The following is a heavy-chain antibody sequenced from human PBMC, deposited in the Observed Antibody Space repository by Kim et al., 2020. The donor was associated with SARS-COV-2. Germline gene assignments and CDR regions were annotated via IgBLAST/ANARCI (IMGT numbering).Heavy chain of an antibody. CDR1: GFTFSDYY. V-gene: IGHV3-11*05. CDR3: ARVGYDYVWRSYRDDYYYYGMDV. J-gene: IGHJ6*02. CDR2: ISSSSYT. Sequence: GGSLRLSCAASGFTFSDYYMSWIRQAPGKGLEWVSYISSSSYTNYADSVKGRVTISRDNAKNSLYLQMNSLRAEDTAVYYCARVGYDYVWRSYRDDYYYYGMDVWGQGPTVTVSS. D-gene: IGHD3-16*02.